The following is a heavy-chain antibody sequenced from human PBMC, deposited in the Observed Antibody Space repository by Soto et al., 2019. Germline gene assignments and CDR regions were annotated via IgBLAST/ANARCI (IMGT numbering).Heavy chain of an antibody. Sequence: EVHLVESGGRMVRPGESLRLSCAASGFNFEQYGMTWVRQAPGKGLEWVAGSNWDGDDTGYADSVQGRFTISRDNAKKFLYLQMNRLRVEDTSLYSCARGYIAVAVSSDYWGQGTLVTVSS. CDR1: GFNFEQYG. CDR3: ARGYIAVAVSSDY. D-gene: IGHD6-19*01. CDR2: SNWDGDDT. V-gene: IGHV3-20*04. J-gene: IGHJ4*02.